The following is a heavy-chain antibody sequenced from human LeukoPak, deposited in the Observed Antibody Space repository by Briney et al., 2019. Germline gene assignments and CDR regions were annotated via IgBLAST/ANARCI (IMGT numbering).Heavy chain of an antibody. D-gene: IGHD5-24*01. Sequence: GGSLRLSCAASGFTFSSYSMNWVRQAPGKGLEWVSSISSSSSYIYYADSVKGRFTISRDNAKNSLYLQMNSLRAEDTAVYYCARARGMATTGNFDYWGQGTLVTVSS. V-gene: IGHV3-21*01. CDR2: ISSSSSYI. J-gene: IGHJ4*02. CDR1: GFTFSSYS. CDR3: ARARGMATTGNFDY.